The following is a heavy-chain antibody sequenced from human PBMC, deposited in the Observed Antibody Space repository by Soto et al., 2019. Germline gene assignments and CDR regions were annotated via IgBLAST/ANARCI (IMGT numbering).Heavy chain of an antibody. J-gene: IGHJ6*02. CDR2: ISSSGSTR. Sequence: PGGSLRLSCAASGFTLSSYEMNWVRQAPGKGLEWVSYISSSGSTRYDADSVKARFTISRDNAKNSLYLQMNSLRAEDTAVYYCARDSTYCGGDCQSHYGMDVWGQGTTVTVSS. CDR1: GFTLSSYE. D-gene: IGHD2-21*02. V-gene: IGHV3-48*03. CDR3: ARDSTYCGGDCQSHYGMDV.